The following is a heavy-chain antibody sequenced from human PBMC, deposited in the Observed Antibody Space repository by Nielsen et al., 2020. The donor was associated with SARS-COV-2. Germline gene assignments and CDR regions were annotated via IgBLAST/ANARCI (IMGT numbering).Heavy chain of an antibody. Sequence: GGSLRLSCAASGFTFANHWMTWVRQAPGKGLEWVANIKQDGSEKYFVDSVQGRFTISRDNAKSSLFLQMNSLRAEDTAVYYCARGGEYSSGWFTSYYGMDVWGQGTTVTVSS. CDR3: ARGGEYSSGWFTSYYGMDV. D-gene: IGHD6-19*01. CDR1: GFTFANHW. CDR2: IKQDGSEK. J-gene: IGHJ6*02. V-gene: IGHV3-7*03.